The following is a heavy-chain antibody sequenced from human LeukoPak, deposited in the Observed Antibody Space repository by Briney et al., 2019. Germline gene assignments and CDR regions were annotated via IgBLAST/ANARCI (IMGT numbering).Heavy chain of an antibody. CDR2: IYYSGST. CDR1: GGSISSGGYY. D-gene: IGHD3-10*01. Sequence: PSQTLSLTCTVSGGSISSGGYYWSWIRQHPGKGLEWIGYIYYSGSTYYNPSLKSRVTISVDTSKNQFSLKLSSVTAADTAVYYCARGESENYGSGRRLAFFDYWGQGTLVTVSS. J-gene: IGHJ4*02. CDR3: ARGESENYGSGRRLAFFDY. V-gene: IGHV4-31*03.